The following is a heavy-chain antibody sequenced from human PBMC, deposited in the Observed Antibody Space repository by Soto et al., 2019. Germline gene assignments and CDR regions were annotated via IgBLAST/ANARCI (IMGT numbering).Heavy chain of an antibody. D-gene: IGHD3-3*01. V-gene: IGHV2-5*01. CDR2: IYWNDDK. CDR1: GFSLSTSGVG. CDR3: ALYEFWSGYPSYNWFDP. Sequence: SGPTLVNPTQTLTLTCTFSGFSLSTSGVGVGWIRQPPGKALEWLALIYWNDDKRYSPSLKSRLTITKDTSKNQVVLTMTNMDPVDTATYYCALYEFWSGYPSYNWFDPWGQGTLVTVSS. J-gene: IGHJ5*02.